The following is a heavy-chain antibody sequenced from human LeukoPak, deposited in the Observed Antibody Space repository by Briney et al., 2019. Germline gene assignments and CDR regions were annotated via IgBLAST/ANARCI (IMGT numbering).Heavy chain of an antibody. D-gene: IGHD3-3*01. CDR3: ARSITIFGVVDFDY. Sequence: ASVKVSCKASGGTFSSYAISWVRQAPGQGLEWMGGIIPIFGTANYAQKFQGRVTITADESTSTAYMELSSLRSEDTAVYYCARSITIFGVVDFDYWGQGTLVTASS. J-gene: IGHJ4*02. CDR2: IIPIFGTA. CDR1: GGTFSSYA. V-gene: IGHV1-69*01.